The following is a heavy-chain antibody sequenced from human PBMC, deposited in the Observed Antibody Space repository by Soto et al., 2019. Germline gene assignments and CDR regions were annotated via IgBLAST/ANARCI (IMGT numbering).Heavy chain of an antibody. CDR2: INHSGST. J-gene: IGHJ6*03. D-gene: IGHD3-3*01. CDR1: GGSFSGYY. V-gene: IGHV4-34*01. Sequence: PSETLSLTCAVYGGSFSGYYWSWIRQPPGKGLEWIGEINHSGSTNYNPSLKSRVTISVDTSKNQFSLKLSSVTAADTAVYYCARAHSHDYDFWSGTKNYYYYYYMDVWGKGTTVTGSS. CDR3: ARAHSHDYDFWSGTKNYYYYYYMDV.